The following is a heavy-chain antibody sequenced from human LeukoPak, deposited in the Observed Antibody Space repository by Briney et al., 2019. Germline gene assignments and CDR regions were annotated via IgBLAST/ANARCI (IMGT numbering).Heavy chain of an antibody. D-gene: IGHD6-13*01. CDR2: IYTSGST. Sequence: SETLSLTCTVSGGSISSGSYYWSWIRQPAGKGLEWIGRIYTSGSTNYNPSLKSRVTISVDTSKNQFSLKLSSVTAADTAVYYCARGGRGSSRLDYWGQGTLVTVSS. CDR3: ARGGRGSSRLDY. V-gene: IGHV4-61*02. J-gene: IGHJ4*02. CDR1: GGSISSGSYY.